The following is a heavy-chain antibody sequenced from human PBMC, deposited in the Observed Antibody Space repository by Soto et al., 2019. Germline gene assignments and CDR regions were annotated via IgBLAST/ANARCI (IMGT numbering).Heavy chain of an antibody. CDR1: GGSISSSSYY. CDR3: ARQSLDIVVVPAAMRSEYYYYYTDV. D-gene: IGHD2-2*03. J-gene: IGHJ6*03. V-gene: IGHV4-39*01. Sequence: SETLSLTCTVSGGSISSSSYYWGWIRQPPGKGLEWIGSIYYSGSTYYNPSLKSRVTISVDTSKNQFSLKLSSVTAADTAVYYCARQSLDIVVVPAAMRSEYYYYYTDVWGKGTTVTVSS. CDR2: IYYSGST.